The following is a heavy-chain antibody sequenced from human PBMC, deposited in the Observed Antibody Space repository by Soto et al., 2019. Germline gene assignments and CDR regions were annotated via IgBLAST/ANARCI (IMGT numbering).Heavy chain of an antibody. J-gene: IGHJ4*02. CDR2: INPNTGNP. V-gene: IGHV7-4-1*01. CDR3: ARERASGSLDY. D-gene: IGHD1-26*01. Sequence: ASLKVSCKGSGYNFNSHSINWLRQAPGQGLEWMGWINPNTGNPTYEQGFTGRFVFSVDTSVSTVYLQIFRLKAEDSAVYYCARERASGSLDYWGQGTLVTASS. CDR1: GYNFNSHS.